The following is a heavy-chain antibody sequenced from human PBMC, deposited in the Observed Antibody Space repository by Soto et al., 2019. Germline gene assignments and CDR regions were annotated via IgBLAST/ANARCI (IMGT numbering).Heavy chain of an antibody. J-gene: IGHJ4*02. V-gene: IGHV3-66*01. CDR2: IYSGSST. CDR1: GFTVSSNY. Sequence: PGGSLRLSCAASGFTVSSNYMSWVRQAPGKGLEWVSVIYSGSSTYYADSVKGRFTISRDNSKNTLYLQMNSLRAEDTAVYYCAREVYNGGIDYWGQGPLATVSS. D-gene: IGHD6-19*01. CDR3: AREVYNGGIDY.